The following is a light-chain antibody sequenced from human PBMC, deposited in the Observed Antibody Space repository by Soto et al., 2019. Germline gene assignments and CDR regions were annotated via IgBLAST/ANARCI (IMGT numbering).Light chain of an antibody. J-gene: IGKJ1*01. CDR1: QSVSSN. Sequence: EIVMTQSPATLSVSPGERATLSCRASQSVSSNLAWYQQKPGQAPRLLIYRASTRATGIPARFSGSGSGTEITLTISSPQSEDFAVYYCQQYNNWPRTFGQGTKVEIK. CDR2: RAS. CDR3: QQYNNWPRT. V-gene: IGKV3-15*01.